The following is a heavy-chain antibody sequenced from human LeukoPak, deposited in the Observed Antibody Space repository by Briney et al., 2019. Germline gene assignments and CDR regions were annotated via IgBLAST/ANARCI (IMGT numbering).Heavy chain of an antibody. CDR2: VDHTGST. D-gene: IGHD2-15*01. Sequence: ASETLSLTCSVSDDSITMYYWTWIRQPPGKGLEWIGYVDHTGSTNFNPSLNGRVSISRDTTNNLFSLRLRSVTAADTAVYYCARGAATVDYWGQGTLVTVSP. CDR3: ARGAATVDY. CDR1: DDSITMYY. V-gene: IGHV4-59*01. J-gene: IGHJ4*02.